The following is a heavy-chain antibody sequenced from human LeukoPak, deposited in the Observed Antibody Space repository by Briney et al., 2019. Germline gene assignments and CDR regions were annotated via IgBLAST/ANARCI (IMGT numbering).Heavy chain of an antibody. J-gene: IGHJ5*02. V-gene: IGHV4-31*03. D-gene: IGHD3-10*01. CDR1: GGSISSGGYY. Sequence: PSQTLSLACTVSGGSISSGGYYWSWIRQHPGKGLEWIGYIYYSGSTYYNPSLKSRVTISVDTSKNQFSLTLSSVTAADTAMYYCARVRYYGSGEEIDPWGQGTLVTVSS. CDR3: ARVRYYGSGEEIDP. CDR2: IYYSGST.